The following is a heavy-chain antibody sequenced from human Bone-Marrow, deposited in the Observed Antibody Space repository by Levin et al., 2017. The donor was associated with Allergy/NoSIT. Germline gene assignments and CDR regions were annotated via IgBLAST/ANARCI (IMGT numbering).Heavy chain of an antibody. CDR3: ARVALPRYCTSTSCSDSGYYFDY. J-gene: IGHJ4*02. CDR2: IGTAADS. V-gene: IGHV3-13*04. Sequence: SCAASGFTFSSYDMHWVRQATGRGLEWVSAIGTAADSYYSGSVKGRFTVSRDNAKNSFYLQMNSLRAGETAVYYCARVALPRYCTSTSCSDSGYYFDYWGQGTLVTVSS. D-gene: IGHD2-2*01. CDR1: GFTFSSYD.